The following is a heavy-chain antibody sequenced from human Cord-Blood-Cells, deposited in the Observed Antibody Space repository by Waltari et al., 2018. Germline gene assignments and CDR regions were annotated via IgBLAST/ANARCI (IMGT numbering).Heavy chain of an antibody. V-gene: IGHV1-46*01. CDR3: ARWDSTVVSYYYYGMDV. CDR2: INPSGGST. Sequence: QVQLVQSGAEVKKPGASVKVSCKASGYTLTSYYMHWVRQAPGQGLECTGIINPSGGSTSNAQKFMGRVTMNRDTASSTVYMELSSLRSEDTAVYYCARWDSTVVSYYYYGMDVWGQGTTVTVSS. CDR1: GYTLTSYY. D-gene: IGHD2-8*02. J-gene: IGHJ6*02.